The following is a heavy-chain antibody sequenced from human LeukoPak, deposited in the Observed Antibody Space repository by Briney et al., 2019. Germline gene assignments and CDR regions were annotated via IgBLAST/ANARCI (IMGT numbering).Heavy chain of an antibody. CDR1: GGTFSSYT. CDR2: IIPILGIA. J-gene: IGHJ4*02. D-gene: IGHD6-13*01. V-gene: IGHV1-69*02. Sequence: SVKVSCKASGGTFSSYTISWVRQAPGQGLEWMGRIIPILGIANYAQKFQGRVTMTRNTSISTAYMELSSLRSEDTAVYYCARGGGPSSTLYWGQGTLVTVSS. CDR3: ARGGGPSSTLY.